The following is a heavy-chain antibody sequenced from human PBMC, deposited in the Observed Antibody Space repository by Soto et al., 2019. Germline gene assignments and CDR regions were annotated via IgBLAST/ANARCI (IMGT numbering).Heavy chain of an antibody. Sequence: PGGSLRLSCAASGVTFSSYGMHWVRQAPGKGLEWVAVIWYDGSNKYYADSVKGRFTISRDNSKNTLYLQMNSQRDEDTAVYNCARDGLLYYIFWSDYPDSLNSYLDFWGQGTLVTVSS. V-gene: IGHV3-33*01. CDR3: ARDGLLYYIFWSDYPDSLNSYLDF. CDR1: GVTFSSYG. CDR2: IWYDGSNK. J-gene: IGHJ4*02. D-gene: IGHD3-3*01.